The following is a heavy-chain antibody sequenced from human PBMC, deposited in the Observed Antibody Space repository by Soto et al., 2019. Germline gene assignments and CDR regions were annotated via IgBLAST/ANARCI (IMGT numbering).Heavy chain of an antibody. Sequence: EVQLVESGGDLVQPGGFLRLSCAASGFTFSSHEMNWIRQAPGKGLEWVSYISSSGTTMYYADSVKGRFTISRDNAKNSLFLQMNSLRAEDTALYYCARGGVYWGQGTLVTVSS. CDR1: GFTFSSHE. V-gene: IGHV3-48*03. CDR3: ARGGVY. D-gene: IGHD2-8*01. CDR2: ISSSGTTM. J-gene: IGHJ4*02.